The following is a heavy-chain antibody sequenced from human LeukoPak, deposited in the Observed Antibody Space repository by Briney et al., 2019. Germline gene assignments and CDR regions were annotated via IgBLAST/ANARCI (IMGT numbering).Heavy chain of an antibody. CDR2: IIPMSGTA. V-gene: IGHV1-69*13. J-gene: IGHJ4*02. Sequence: SVKVSCKASGGTFNNFAISWERQAPGQGLEWVGGIIPMSGTANYAQKFQGRVTITADESTSTAYMELSSLRSEDTAIYYCASPVKYYDTWSGYPPFDYWGQGTLVTVSS. CDR3: ASPVKYYDTWSGYPPFDY. CDR1: GGTFNNFA. D-gene: IGHD3-3*01.